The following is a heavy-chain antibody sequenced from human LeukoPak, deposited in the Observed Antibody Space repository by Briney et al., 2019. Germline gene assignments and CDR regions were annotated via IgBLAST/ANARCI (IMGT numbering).Heavy chain of an antibody. Sequence: APVKISRTASRYTFTTDVISSGRQAPGEGLEWMGWFSAYNGDTKYAQKFQGRVTLTTDTPTSTAYIEIRSLRSEHTAAYYCAYESSAYYVYWGQGTLVTVSS. V-gene: IGHV1-18*01. D-gene: IGHD3-22*01. J-gene: IGHJ4*02. CDR2: FSAYNGDT. CDR1: RYTFTTDV. CDR3: AYESSAYYVY.